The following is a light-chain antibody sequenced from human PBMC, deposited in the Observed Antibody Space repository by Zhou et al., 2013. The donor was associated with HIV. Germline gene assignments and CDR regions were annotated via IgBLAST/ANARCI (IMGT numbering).Light chain of an antibody. V-gene: IGKV3-15*01. CDR1: QSVSSN. Sequence: EIVLTQSPATLSVSPGERATLSCRASQSVSSNLAWYQQKPGQAPRLLIYGASTRATGIPARFSGSGSGREFTLTISGLQPEDFAVYYCQQYDNWPPITFGQGTRLEIK. CDR3: QQYDNWPPIT. CDR2: GAS. J-gene: IGKJ5*01.